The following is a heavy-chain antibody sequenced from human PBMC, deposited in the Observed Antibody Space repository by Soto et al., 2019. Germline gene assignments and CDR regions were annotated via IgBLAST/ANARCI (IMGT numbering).Heavy chain of an antibody. J-gene: IGHJ3*02. V-gene: IGHV3-48*02. CDR1: GFTFSSYS. CDR2: ISSSSTI. CDR3: ARDIGYSSSWYGAFDI. Sequence: GGSLRLSCAASGFTFSSYSMNWVRQAPGKGLEWVSYISSSSTIYYADSVKGRFTISRDNAKNSLYLQMNSLRDEDTAVYYCARDIGYSSSWYGAFDIWGQGTMVTVSS. D-gene: IGHD6-13*01.